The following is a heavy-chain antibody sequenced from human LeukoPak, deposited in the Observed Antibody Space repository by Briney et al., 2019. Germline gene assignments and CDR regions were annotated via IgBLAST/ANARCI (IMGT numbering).Heavy chain of an antibody. CDR1: GFTLNAYA. D-gene: IGHD6-19*01. CDR3: AKSRAVAGTRYYFDY. J-gene: IGHJ4*02. V-gene: IGHV3-30*04. Sequence: GGSLRLSCAVSGFTLNAYAMHWVRQAPGKGLEWVAVISYDGSNKYYADSVKGRFTISRDNSKNTLYLQMNSLRAEDTAVYYCAKSRAVAGTRYYFDYWGQGTLVAVSS. CDR2: ISYDGSNK.